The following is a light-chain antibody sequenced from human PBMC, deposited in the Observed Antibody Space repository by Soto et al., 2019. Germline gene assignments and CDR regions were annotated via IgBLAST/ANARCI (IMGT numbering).Light chain of an antibody. CDR1: QSISSW. Sequence: DIQMTQSPSTLSASLGDRVTITCRASQSISSWLAWYQQKPGKAPKLLIYDASSLESGVQSRFSGSGSGTEFTLTISSLQPDDFATYYCQQYNSYPYTFGQGTKVDTK. J-gene: IGKJ2*01. CDR3: QQYNSYPYT. CDR2: DAS. V-gene: IGKV1-5*01.